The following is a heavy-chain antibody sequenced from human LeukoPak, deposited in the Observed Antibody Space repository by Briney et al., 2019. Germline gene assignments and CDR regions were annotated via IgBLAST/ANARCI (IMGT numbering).Heavy chain of an antibody. J-gene: IGHJ4*02. Sequence: GGSLRLFCAASGFTVSSNYMSWVRQAPGKGLEWVSVIYSGGNTYYADSVKGRFTISRDNSKNTLYLQMNSLRAEDTAVYYCARAGGSGSCSGYFDYWVQGTLVTVSS. V-gene: IGHV3-53*01. CDR3: ARAGGSGSCSGYFDY. CDR1: GFTVSSNY. D-gene: IGHD3-10*01. CDR2: IYSGGNT.